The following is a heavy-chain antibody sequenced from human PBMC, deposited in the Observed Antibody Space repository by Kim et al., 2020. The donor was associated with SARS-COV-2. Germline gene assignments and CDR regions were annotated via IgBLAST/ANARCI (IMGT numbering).Heavy chain of an antibody. CDR2: INHSGST. Sequence: SETLSLTCAVYGGSFSGYYWSWIRQPPGKGLEWIGEINHSGSTNYNPSLKSRVTISVDTSKNQFSLKLSSVTAADTAVYYCARGVKVLYFITERPFDYWGQGTLVTVSS. D-gene: IGHD3-22*01. CDR1: GGSFSGYY. J-gene: IGHJ4*02. CDR3: ARGVKVLYFITERPFDY. V-gene: IGHV4-34*01.